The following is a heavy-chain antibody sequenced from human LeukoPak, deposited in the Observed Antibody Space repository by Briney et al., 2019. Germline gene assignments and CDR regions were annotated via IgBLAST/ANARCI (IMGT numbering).Heavy chain of an antibody. CDR3: AGEGELKRQGFDY. D-gene: IGHD1-1*01. CDR2: IYRDGNA. Sequence: QPGGSLRLSCGVSGFTVSSKYMTWVRQAPGKGLEWVSVIYRDGNAYYADSVKGRFTISRDSTKNTLYLQMNSLRAEDTAVYYCAGEGELKRQGFDYWGQGTLVTASS. CDR1: GFTVSSKY. J-gene: IGHJ4*02. V-gene: IGHV3-66*01.